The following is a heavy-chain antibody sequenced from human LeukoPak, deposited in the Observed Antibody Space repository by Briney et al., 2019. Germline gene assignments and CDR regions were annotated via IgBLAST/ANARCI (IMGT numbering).Heavy chain of an antibody. J-gene: IGHJ4*02. Sequence: PSETLSLTCTVSGGLISSGSYYWSWIRQPAGKGLEWIGRMYTSGSTNYNPSLKSRVTISVDTSKNQFSLKLSSVTAADTAVYYCARDRENIVLVPGAKRKTWYFDYWGQRTLVTVSS. CDR2: MYTSGST. D-gene: IGHD2-2*01. CDR3: ARDRENIVLVPGAKRKTWYFDY. V-gene: IGHV4-61*02. CDR1: GGLISSGSYY.